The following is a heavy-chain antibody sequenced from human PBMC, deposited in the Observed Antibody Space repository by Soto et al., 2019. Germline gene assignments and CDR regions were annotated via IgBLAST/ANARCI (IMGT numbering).Heavy chain of an antibody. CDR2: IIPIFGSA. CDR1: GGTFSSYA. CDR3: SYGSGSPRVY. V-gene: IGHV1-69*01. J-gene: IGHJ4*02. Sequence: QVQLVQSGAEVEKPGSSVKVSCKASGGTFSSYAITWVRQAPGHGLEWMGGIIPIFGSANYAQKCQGRVTITADESTSTAYMGLSSLRSEETAVYYCSYGSGSPRVYWGQGPLVTVSP. D-gene: IGHD3-10*01.